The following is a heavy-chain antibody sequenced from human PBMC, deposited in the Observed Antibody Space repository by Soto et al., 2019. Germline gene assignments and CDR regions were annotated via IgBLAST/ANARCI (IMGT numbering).Heavy chain of an antibody. CDR3: ARTMVRGVPSNWFDP. D-gene: IGHD3-10*01. J-gene: IGHJ5*02. Sequence: ASVKVSCKASGYTFTGYYMHWVRQAPGQGLEWMGWINPNSGGTNYAQKFQGRVTMTRDTSISTAYMELSRLRSDDTAVYYCARTMVRGVPSNWFDPWGPGTLVTVSS. CDR1: GYTFTGYY. V-gene: IGHV1-2*02. CDR2: INPNSGGT.